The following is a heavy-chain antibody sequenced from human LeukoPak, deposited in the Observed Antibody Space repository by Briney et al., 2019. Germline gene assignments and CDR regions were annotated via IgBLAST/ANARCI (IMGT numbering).Heavy chain of an antibody. CDR3: AREDGFGDFDY. J-gene: IGHJ4*02. D-gene: IGHD3-10*01. V-gene: IGHV3-53*01. CDR2: IYSDGST. CDR1: GFIVSSNY. Sequence: GGSLRLSCAASGFIVSSNYMSWVRQAPGKGLEWVSVIYSDGSTYYADSVKGRFTISRDNSKNTLYLQMNSLRAEDTAVYYCAREDGFGDFDYWGQGTLVTVSS.